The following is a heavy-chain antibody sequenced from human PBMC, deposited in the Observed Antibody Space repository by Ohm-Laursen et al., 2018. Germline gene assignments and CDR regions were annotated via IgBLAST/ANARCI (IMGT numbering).Heavy chain of an antibody. CDR1: GFTFSDYY. Sequence: SLRLSCAASGFTFSDYYMSWIRQAPGKGLEWVSYISSSGSSTYYADSVKGRFTISRDNAKYSTYLQMNSLRAEDTAVYYCAREPSGSYYDSSGYPTYFDYWGQGTLVTVSS. J-gene: IGHJ4*02. CDR2: ISSSGSST. V-gene: IGHV3-11*04. D-gene: IGHD3-22*01. CDR3: AREPSGSYYDSSGYPTYFDY.